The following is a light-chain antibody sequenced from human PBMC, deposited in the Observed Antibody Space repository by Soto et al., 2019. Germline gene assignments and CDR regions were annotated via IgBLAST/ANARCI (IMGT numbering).Light chain of an antibody. CDR1: STDIGAYNY. CDR3: SSYTTSSTVM. Sequence: QSALTQPASVSGSPGQSITISCTGTSTDIGAYNYVSWYQQHPGKAPKLMIYEVINRPSGISNRFSGSKSGNTASLTISGLQAEDEADYYCSSYTTSSTVMFGGGTKLTVL. V-gene: IGLV2-14*01. J-gene: IGLJ3*02. CDR2: EVI.